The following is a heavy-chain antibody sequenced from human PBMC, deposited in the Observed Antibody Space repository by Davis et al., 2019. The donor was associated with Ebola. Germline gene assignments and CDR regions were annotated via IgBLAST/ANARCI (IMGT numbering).Heavy chain of an antibody. J-gene: IGHJ3*02. V-gene: IGHV3-48*02. CDR2: ISVGTKTT. Sequence: GESLKIPCAASGFTFSGSSMNWVRQAPGKGLEWVAHISVGTKTTHYADSVKGRFTISRDNVKNSLYLQMNSLTDEDRAVYYCARGVDYGFDIWGQGTMVTVSS. CDR1: GFTFSGSS. CDR3: ARGVDYGFDI. D-gene: IGHD2-21*02.